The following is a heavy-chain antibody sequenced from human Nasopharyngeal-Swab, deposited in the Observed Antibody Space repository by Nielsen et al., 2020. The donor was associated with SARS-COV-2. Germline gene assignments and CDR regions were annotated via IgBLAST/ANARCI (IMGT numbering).Heavy chain of an antibody. V-gene: IGHV1-69*13. Sequence: SVKVSCKASGGTFSSYAISWVRQAPEKGLEWMGGIIPIFGTANYAQKFQGRVTITADESTSTAYMELSSLRSEGTAVYYCAREGNCSGGSCYSGWFDPWGQGTLVTVSS. J-gene: IGHJ5*02. CDR3: AREGNCSGGSCYSGWFDP. CDR2: IIPIFGTA. D-gene: IGHD2-15*01. CDR1: GGTFSSYA.